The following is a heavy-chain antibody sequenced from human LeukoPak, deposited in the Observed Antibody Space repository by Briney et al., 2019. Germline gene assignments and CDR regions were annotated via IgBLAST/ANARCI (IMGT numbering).Heavy chain of an antibody. CDR1: GYTFSTYL. J-gene: IGHJ4*02. D-gene: IGHD3-10*01. CDR2: INEDGSST. CDR3: TRDTFGARDS. V-gene: IGHV3-74*01. Sequence: GGSLRLSCAASGYTFSTYLMHWIRQGPGKGRVWVSRINEDGSSTSYADSVRGRFTISRDNAKTTLYLQMNSLRAEDTAVYYCTRDTFGARDSWGQGTLVTVSS.